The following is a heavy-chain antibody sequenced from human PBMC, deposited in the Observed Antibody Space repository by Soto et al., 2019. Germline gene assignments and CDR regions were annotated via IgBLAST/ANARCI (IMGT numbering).Heavy chain of an antibody. CDR3: ARDRSSTYYYYGMDL. V-gene: IGHV3-30-3*01. D-gene: IGHD6-19*01. CDR1: GFIFSRHG. J-gene: IGHJ6*02. CDR2: ISYDGSNQ. Sequence: GGSLRLSCAASGFIFSRHGMHWVRQAPGKGLEWVAVISYDGSNQDYADSVKGRFSISRDNSRNTVYLQMNSLRVEDSAVYYCARDRSSTYYYYGMDLWGQGTTATVSS.